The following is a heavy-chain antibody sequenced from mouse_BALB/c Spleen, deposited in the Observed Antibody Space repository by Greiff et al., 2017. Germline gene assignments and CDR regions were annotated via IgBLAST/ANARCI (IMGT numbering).Heavy chain of an antibody. CDR1: GFSLTGYG. CDR2: IWGDGST. V-gene: IGHV2-6-7*01. Sequence: VQLQESGPGLVAPSQSLSITCTVSGFSLTGYGVNWVRQPPGKGLEWLGMIWGDGSTDYNSALKSRLSISKDNSKSQVFLKMNSLQTDDTAMYYCARTSLLRSYAMDYWGQGTSVTVSS. J-gene: IGHJ4*01. CDR3: ARTSLLRSYAMDY. D-gene: IGHD1-2*01.